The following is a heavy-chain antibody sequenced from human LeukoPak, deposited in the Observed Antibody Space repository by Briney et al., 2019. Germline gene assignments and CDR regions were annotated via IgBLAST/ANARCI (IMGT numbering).Heavy chain of an antibody. V-gene: IGHV4-59*01. CDR1: GGSISSYY. CDR3: ARGYCSGGSCYAVDY. J-gene: IGHJ4*02. Sequence: SETLCPTCTVSGGSISSYYWSWIRQPPGKGLEWIGYIYYSGSTNYNPSLKSRVTISVDTSKNQFSLKLSSVTAADTAVYYCARGYCSGGSCYAVDYWGQGTLVTVSS. D-gene: IGHD2-15*01. CDR2: IYYSGST.